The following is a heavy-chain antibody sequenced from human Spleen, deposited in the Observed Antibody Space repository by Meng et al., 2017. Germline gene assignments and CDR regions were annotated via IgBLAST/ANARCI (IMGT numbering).Heavy chain of an antibody. Sequence: VQLLESGGGLVQPGGSLRLSCAASGFTFSSYAMSWVRQAPGTGLEWVAVISYDGSHKSYSDSMKGRFTISRDNSKNTLYLQMDSLRTEDTAVYYCAKDIAARPNWFDPWGQGTLVTVSS. D-gene: IGHD6-6*01. CDR3: AKDIAARPNWFDP. CDR2: ISYDGSHK. V-gene: IGHV3-30*04. CDR1: GFTFSSYA. J-gene: IGHJ5*02.